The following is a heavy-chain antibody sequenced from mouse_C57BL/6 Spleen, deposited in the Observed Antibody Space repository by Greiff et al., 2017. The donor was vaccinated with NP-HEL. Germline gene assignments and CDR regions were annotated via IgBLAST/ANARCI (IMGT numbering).Heavy chain of an antibody. Sequence: QVQLQQPGAELVRPGSSVKLSCKASGYTFTSYWMDWVKQRPGQGLEWIGNIYPSDSATHYKQKFKGKGTLTVDKSSSTAYMQLSSLTSEDSAVYYCARGAYSNCEGGDMDYWGQGTSVTVAS. V-gene: IGHV1-61*01. CDR1: GYTFTSYW. CDR2: IYPSDSAT. CDR3: ARGAYSNCEGGDMDY. D-gene: IGHD2-5*01. J-gene: IGHJ4*01.